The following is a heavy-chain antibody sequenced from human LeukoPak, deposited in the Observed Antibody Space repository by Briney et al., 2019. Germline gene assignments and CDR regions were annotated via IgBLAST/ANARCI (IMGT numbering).Heavy chain of an antibody. Sequence: GGSLRLSCAASGFMFRDAAMTWVRQAPGKGLEWISYISRTGNSIYYADSVKGRFTISRDSAKNSLYLQMNSLRAEDTAVYYCARGPYSSNWYVDYWGQGTLVTVAS. V-gene: IGHV3-11*04. CDR3: ARGPYSSNWYVDY. CDR1: GFMFRDAA. D-gene: IGHD6-13*01. J-gene: IGHJ4*02. CDR2: ISRTGNSI.